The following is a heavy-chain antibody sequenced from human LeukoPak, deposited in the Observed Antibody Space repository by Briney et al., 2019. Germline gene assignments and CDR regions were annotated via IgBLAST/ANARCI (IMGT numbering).Heavy chain of an antibody. CDR1: GGSFSGYY. Sequence: SETLSLTCAVYGGSFSGYYWSWIRQPPGKGLEWIGEINHSGSTNHNPSLKSRVTISVDTSKNQFSPKLSSVTAADTAVYYCARVGQPYYYYGMDVWGQGTTVTVSS. D-gene: IGHD6-13*01. J-gene: IGHJ6*02. CDR2: INHSGST. V-gene: IGHV4-34*01. CDR3: ARVGQPYYYYGMDV.